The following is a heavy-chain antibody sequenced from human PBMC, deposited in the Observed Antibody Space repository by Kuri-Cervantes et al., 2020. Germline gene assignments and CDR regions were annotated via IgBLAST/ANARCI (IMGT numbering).Heavy chain of an antibody. CDR2: ISKDGDNK. CDR3: AKGVRYFDWLSIDQ. J-gene: IGHJ4*02. Sequence: GESLKISCASSGFTFSSYSMNGVRQAPGKGLEWVALISKDGDNKYHADSVNGRFTISRDNSKKTLYVQMNILRAEDTAKYYCAKGVRYFDWLSIDQWGQGSLVTVSS. CDR1: GFTFSSYS. V-gene: IGHV3-30*18. D-gene: IGHD3-9*01.